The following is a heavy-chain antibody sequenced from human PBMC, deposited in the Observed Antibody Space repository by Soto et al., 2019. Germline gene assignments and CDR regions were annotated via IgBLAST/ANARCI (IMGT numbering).Heavy chain of an antibody. D-gene: IGHD6-13*01. V-gene: IGHV3-23*01. CDR1: GFTFSSYA. J-gene: IGHJ6*03. CDR2: ISGSGGST. Sequence: GGSLRLSCAASGFTFSSYAMSWVRQAPGKGLEWVSAISGSGGSTYYADSVKGRFTISRDNSKNTLYLQMNSLRAEDTAVYYCAWSPGQVLAAAGRDYYYYMDVWGKGTTVTVSS. CDR3: AWSPGQVLAAAGRDYYYYMDV.